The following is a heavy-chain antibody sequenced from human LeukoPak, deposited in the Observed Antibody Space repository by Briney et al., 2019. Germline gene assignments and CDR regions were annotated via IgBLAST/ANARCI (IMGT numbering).Heavy chain of an antibody. V-gene: IGHV4-59*08. Sequence: PSETLSLTCTVSGGSISSYYWSWIRQPPGKGPEWIGYIYYSGSTNYNPSLKSRVTISVDTSKNQFSLKLSSVTAADTAVYYCARTSIAVAGTHYYYYYGMDVWGQGTTVTVSS. CDR1: GGSISSYY. CDR2: IYYSGST. CDR3: ARTSIAVAGTHYYYYYGMDV. D-gene: IGHD6-19*01. J-gene: IGHJ6*02.